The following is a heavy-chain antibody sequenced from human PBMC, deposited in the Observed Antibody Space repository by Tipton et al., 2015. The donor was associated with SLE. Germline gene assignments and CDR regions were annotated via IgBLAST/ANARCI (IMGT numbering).Heavy chain of an antibody. J-gene: IGHJ2*01. Sequence: TLSFTCSVSGDSLSSNNYYWGWIRQSPAQGLEWIGTIHYAGGTYYNPSLRSRLTISVDTSENHFSLNLNSVTAADTAVYFCARQRGYYDGTPFPPWNFDLWGRGTQVTVSS. CDR3: ARQRGYYDGTPFPPWNFDL. V-gene: IGHV4-39*07. CDR2: IHYAGGT. CDR1: GDSLSSNNYY. D-gene: IGHD3-16*01.